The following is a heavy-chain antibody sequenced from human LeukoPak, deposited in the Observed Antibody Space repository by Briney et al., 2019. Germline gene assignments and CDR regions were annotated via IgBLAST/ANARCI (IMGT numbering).Heavy chain of an antibody. CDR2: IYTSGTT. J-gene: IGHJ4*02. Sequence: SETLSLTCTVSGGSISSYYWNWIRQPAGKGLEWIGRIYTSGTTNYNPSLKSRLTMSLDTSKNQFSLKLSSVTAADTAVYYCARLTYYYGSGSYPGFYYFDYWGQGTLVTVSS. D-gene: IGHD3-10*01. V-gene: IGHV4-4*07. CDR1: GGSISSYY. CDR3: ARLTYYYGSGSYPGFYYFDY.